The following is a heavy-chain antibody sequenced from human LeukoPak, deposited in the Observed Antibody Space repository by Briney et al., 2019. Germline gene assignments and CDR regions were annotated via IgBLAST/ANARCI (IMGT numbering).Heavy chain of an antibody. D-gene: IGHD3-10*01. CDR3: ARRFGELLSHAFDI. V-gene: IGHV1-69*01. J-gene: IGHJ3*02. CDR1: GGTFSSYA. Sequence: SVKVSCKASGGTFSSYAISWVRQAPGQGLEWMGGIIPIFGTANYAQKFQGRVTITADESTSTAYMELSSLRSEDTAVYYCARRFGELLSHAFDIWGQGTMVTVSS. CDR2: IIPIFGTA.